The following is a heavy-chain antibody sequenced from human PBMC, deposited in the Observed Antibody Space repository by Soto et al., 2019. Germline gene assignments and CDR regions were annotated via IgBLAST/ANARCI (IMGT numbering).Heavy chain of an antibody. V-gene: IGHV4-59*01. D-gene: IGHD1-26*01. CDR2: IYDSGSP. CDR3: ARGVGSSPPQY. J-gene: IGHJ4*02. Sequence: SETLSLTCTISGGSISVYYWSWIRQRPGQALEWIGYIYDSGSPYYNPSLRSRVIISADTSKNQISLKLTSATAADTAVYYCARGVGSSPPQYWGRGXLVTVYS. CDR1: GGSISVYY.